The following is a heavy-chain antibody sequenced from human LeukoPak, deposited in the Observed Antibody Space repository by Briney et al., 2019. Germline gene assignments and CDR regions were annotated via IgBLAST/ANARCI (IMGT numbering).Heavy chain of an antibody. CDR1: GITFSSYW. V-gene: IGHV3-74*01. D-gene: IGHD4-23*01. Sequence: PGGSLRLSCAGSGITFSSYWMHWVRQAPGKGLVWVSRINSDGRSTNYADSVKGRFTISRDNAKNTLYLQMNSLRAEDTAVYYYARSAYPGNSVIEDWGRGTLVTVSS. CDR3: ARSAYPGNSVIED. CDR2: INSDGRST. J-gene: IGHJ4*02.